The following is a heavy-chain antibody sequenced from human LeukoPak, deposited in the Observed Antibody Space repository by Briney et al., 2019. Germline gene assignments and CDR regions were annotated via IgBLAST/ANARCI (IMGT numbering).Heavy chain of an antibody. CDR1: GGSFSGYY. V-gene: IGHV4-34*01. Sequence: SETLSLTCAVYGGSFSGYYWSWIRQPPGKGLEWIGEINHSGSTNYNPSLKGRVTISVDTSKNQFSLKLSSVTAADTAVYYCARGSPSAYWGQGTLVTVSS. CDR2: INHSGST. J-gene: IGHJ4*02. CDR3: ARGSPSAY.